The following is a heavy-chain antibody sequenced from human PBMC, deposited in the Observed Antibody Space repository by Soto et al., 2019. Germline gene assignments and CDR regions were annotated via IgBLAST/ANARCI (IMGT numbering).Heavy chain of an antibody. J-gene: IGHJ5*02. CDR1: GFTFSSYA. CDR3: ARDNRVAAAERGNWFDP. V-gene: IGHV3-30-3*01. Sequence: GXSLRLSCAASGFTFSSYAMHWVRQAPFKGLEWVAVISYDGSNKYYADSVKGRFTISRDNSKNTLYLQMNSLRAEDTAVYYCARDNRVAAAERGNWFDPWGQGTLVTVSS. CDR2: ISYDGSNK. D-gene: IGHD6-13*01.